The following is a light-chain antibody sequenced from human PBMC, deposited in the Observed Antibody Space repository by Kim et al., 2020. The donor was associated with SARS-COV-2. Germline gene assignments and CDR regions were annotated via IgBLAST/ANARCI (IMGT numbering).Light chain of an antibody. CDR1: NIGSKS. V-gene: IGLV3-21*04. Sequence: SYELTQPPSVSVAPGKTARITCGGNNIGSKSVYGYQQKQGQAPVLVIYYDSDRPSGIPERFSGSNSGNTATLTISSVEAGDEADYYCQVCDSGVVFGGGTQLTVL. CDR2: YDS. J-gene: IGLJ2*01. CDR3: QVCDSGVV.